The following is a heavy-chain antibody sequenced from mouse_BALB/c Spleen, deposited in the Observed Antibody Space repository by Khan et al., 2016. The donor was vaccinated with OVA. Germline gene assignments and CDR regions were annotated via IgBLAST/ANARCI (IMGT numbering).Heavy chain of an antibody. D-gene: IGHD2-10*01. CDR1: GYTFTNYG. CDR3: SRPPYFSYAMDY. V-gene: IGHV9-3-1*01. CDR2: INTYTGEP. J-gene: IGHJ4*01. Sequence: QIQLVQSGPELKKPGETVKISCKASGYTFTNYGMNWVKQSPEKGLKWMGWINTYTGEPTYADDFKGRFAFSLETSARTAYLQINNLKNEDTATYFCSRPPYFSYAMDYWGQGTSVTVSS.